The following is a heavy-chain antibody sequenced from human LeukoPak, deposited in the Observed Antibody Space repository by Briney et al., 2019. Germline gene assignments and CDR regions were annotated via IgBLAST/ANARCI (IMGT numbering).Heavy chain of an antibody. V-gene: IGHV4-34*01. CDR2: INHSGST. D-gene: IGHD1-20*01. J-gene: IGHJ3*02. CDR1: GGSFSGYY. CDR3: ARMFLRGIHAFDI. Sequence: SETLSLTCAVYGGSFSGYYWSWIRQPPGKGLEWIGEINHSGSTNYNPSLKSRVTISVDTSKNQFSLKLSSVTAADTAVYYCARMFLRGIHAFDIWGQGTMVTVSS.